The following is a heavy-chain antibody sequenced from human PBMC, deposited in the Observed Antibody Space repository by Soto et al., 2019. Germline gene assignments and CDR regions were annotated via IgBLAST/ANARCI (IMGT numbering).Heavy chain of an antibody. CDR3: ASPSYGSGNYY. D-gene: IGHD3-10*01. Sequence: QVQLVQSGAEVKKPGASVKVSCKASGYTFSNYALHWVRQAPGQRLEWMGWINADNGNTKYSQKFQGRVTFTRDTSASTAYMDLISLRSEDTAVYYCASPSYGSGNYYWGQGTLVTVSS. J-gene: IGHJ4*02. CDR2: INADNGNT. CDR1: GYTFSNYA. V-gene: IGHV1-3*01.